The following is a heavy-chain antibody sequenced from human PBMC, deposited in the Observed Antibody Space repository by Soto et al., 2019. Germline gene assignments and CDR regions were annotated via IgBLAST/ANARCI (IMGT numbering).Heavy chain of an antibody. CDR1: GFSFSHAW. Sequence: EVQLVESGGGLVTPGGSLRLSCTGTGFSFSHAWMNWVSQAPGKGLEWVGRMKSYRGGGTTDYAATVQVRFTISRDDSKNTLYLPMNILTVSDTALYFCIWQQDFYYGTAVWGPGTTVTVSS. CDR3: IWQQDFYYGTAV. J-gene: IGHJ6*02. D-gene: IGHD6-13*01. CDR2: MKSYRGGGTT. V-gene: IGHV3-15*07.